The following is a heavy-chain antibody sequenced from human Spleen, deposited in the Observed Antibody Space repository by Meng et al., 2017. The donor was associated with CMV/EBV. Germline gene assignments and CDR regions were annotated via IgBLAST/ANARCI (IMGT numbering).Heavy chain of an antibody. CDR1: GFTFGDYA. Sequence: GGSLRLSCTASGFTFGDYAMSWVLQAPGKGLEWISLISDSGDSPYYADSVKGRFTISRDNSKNMVYLQMKSLRADDTARYYCAKTLNGYGGEDSWGQGTLVTVSS. CDR3: AKTLNGYGGEDS. V-gene: IGHV3-23*01. CDR2: ISDSGDSP. D-gene: IGHD5-18*01. J-gene: IGHJ4*02.